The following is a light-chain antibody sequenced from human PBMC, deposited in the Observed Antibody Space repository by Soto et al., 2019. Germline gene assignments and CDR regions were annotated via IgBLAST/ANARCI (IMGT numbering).Light chain of an antibody. CDR3: QHYNSYSEA. V-gene: IGKV1-5*03. J-gene: IGKJ1*01. CDR1: QSISSW. CDR2: KAS. Sequence: DIQMTQSPSTLSASVGDRVTITCRASQSISSWLAWYQQKPGKAPKLLIYKASTLESGVSSSFSGSGSGTEFTLTISSLQPDDFATYYCQHYNSYSEAFGQGTKVDI.